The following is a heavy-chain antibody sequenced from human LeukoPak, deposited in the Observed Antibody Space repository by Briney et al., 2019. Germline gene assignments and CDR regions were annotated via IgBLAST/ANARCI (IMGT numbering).Heavy chain of an antibody. CDR2: IYYSGST. J-gene: IGHJ4*02. CDR3: ARVKGYDYVWGSYRRPHYYFDY. D-gene: IGHD3-16*02. V-gene: IGHV4-59*01. CDR1: GGSISSYY. Sequence: SETLSLTCTVSGGSISSYYWSWIRQPPGKGLEWIGYIYYSGSTNYNPSLKSRVTISVDTSKNQFSLKLSSVTAADTAVYYCARVKGYDYVWGSYRRPHYYFDYWGQGTLVTVSS.